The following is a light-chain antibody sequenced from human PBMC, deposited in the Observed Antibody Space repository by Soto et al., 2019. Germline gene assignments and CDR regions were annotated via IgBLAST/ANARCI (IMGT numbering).Light chain of an antibody. CDR2: EVS. CDR3: SSYTGTSPPLV. CDR1: SSDVGSYNL. V-gene: IGLV2-14*02. J-gene: IGLJ3*02. Sequence: QSALTQPASVSGSPGQSITISCTGTSSDVGSYNLVSWYQQHPGKAPKLMISEVSNRPSGVSNRFSGSKSGNTASLTISGLQAEDEAYYYCSSYTGTSPPLVFGGGTKLTVL.